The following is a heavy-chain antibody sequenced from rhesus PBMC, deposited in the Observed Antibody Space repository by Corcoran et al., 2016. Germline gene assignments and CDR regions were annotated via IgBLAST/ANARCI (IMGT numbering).Heavy chain of an antibody. V-gene: IGHV4-106*01. CDR3: ARSAADGDY. D-gene: IGHD6-25*01. Sequence: QVQLPESGPGLVKPSETLSLTFAVSGGSISDDDYWSWIRQPPGKGLEWIGYIYGSGGSTNYNPSLKNRVTISIDTSKNQFSLKLSSVTAADTAVYYCARSAADGDYWGQGVLVTVSS. J-gene: IGHJ4*01. CDR2: IYGSGGST. CDR1: GGSISDDDY.